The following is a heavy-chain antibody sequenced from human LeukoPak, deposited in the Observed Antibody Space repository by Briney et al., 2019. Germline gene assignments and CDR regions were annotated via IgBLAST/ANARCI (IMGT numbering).Heavy chain of an antibody. J-gene: IGHJ4*02. V-gene: IGHV4-34*01. CDR1: GGSISSYY. D-gene: IGHD5-18*01. CDR3: ARGGKRGYSYPNHFDY. Sequence: SETLSLTCTVSGGSISSYYWSWIRQPPGKGLEWIGEINHSGSTNYNPSLKSRVTISVDTSKNQFSLKLSSVTAADTAVYYYARGGKRGYSYPNHFDYWGQGTLVTVSS. CDR2: INHSGST.